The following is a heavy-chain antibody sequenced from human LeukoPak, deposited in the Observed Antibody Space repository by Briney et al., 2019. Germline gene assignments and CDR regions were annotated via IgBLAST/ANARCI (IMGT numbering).Heavy chain of an antibody. CDR3: AGGYTGYYFDY. CDR1: GFTVTSNY. CDR2: IYSGTST. Sequence: GGSLRLSCVAYGFTVTSNYMNWVRQAPGKGLEWVSVIYSGTSTYYADSVKGRFTISRDNSKDTLYLQMNNLRVEETAVYYCAGGYTGYYFDYWGQGTLVTVSS. J-gene: IGHJ4*02. V-gene: IGHV3-66*01. D-gene: IGHD5-18*01.